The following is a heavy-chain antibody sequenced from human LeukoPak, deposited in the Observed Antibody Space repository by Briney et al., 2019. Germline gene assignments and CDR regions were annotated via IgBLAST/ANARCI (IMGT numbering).Heavy chain of an antibody. D-gene: IGHD3-22*01. CDR3: ARPSQVASDSSGYLDY. CDR1: GFAFSDFY. V-gene: IGHV3-11*01. J-gene: IGHJ4*02. Sequence: PGGSLRHSCAASGFAFSDFYMSWIRQAPGKGLEWISYITSTADTIYYADSVKGRFTISRDNAKNTLYLQMNSLRAEDTAVYYCARPSQVASDSSGYLDYWGQGTLVTVSS. CDR2: ITSTADTI.